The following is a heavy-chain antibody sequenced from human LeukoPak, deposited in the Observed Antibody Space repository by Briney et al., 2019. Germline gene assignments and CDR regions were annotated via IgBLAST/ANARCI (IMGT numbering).Heavy chain of an antibody. CDR1: GFTFSSYA. Sequence: GGSLRLSCAASGFTFSSYAMNWARQAPGKGLEWVSIISGSDGRTYYADSVKGRFTISRDNSKNSLYLQMNSLTTEDTALYYCAKDLSTSGWILDYWGQGTLVTVSS. CDR2: ISGSDGRT. D-gene: IGHD6-19*01. V-gene: IGHV3-43*02. CDR3: AKDLSTSGWILDY. J-gene: IGHJ4*02.